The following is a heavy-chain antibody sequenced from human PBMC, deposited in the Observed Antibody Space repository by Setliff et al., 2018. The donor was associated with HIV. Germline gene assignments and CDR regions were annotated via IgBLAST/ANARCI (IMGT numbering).Heavy chain of an antibody. D-gene: IGHD6-13*01. CDR2: INPKTGDT. CDR3: ARGRVRAAAVTVLDWFDF. Sequence: RASVKVSCKASGYTFTGYYIHCLRQAPGQGLQWMGRINPKTGDTDYAQNFQGRVTLTTDTSINTAYMELHRLTSDDTAVYFCARGRVRAAAVTVLDWFDFWGQGSLVTVSS. J-gene: IGHJ5*01. V-gene: IGHV1-2*06. CDR1: GYTFTGYY.